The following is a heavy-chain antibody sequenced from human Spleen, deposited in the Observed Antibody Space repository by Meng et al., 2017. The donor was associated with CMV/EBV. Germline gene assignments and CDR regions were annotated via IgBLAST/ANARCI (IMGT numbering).Heavy chain of an antibody. V-gene: IGHV4-34*01. CDR3: ARALAVAGKYDY. J-gene: IGHJ4*02. CDR1: GGAFSGYY. D-gene: IGHD6-19*01. CDR2: INHSGST. Sequence: LTCAVYGGAFSGYYWSWIRQPPGKGLGWIGEINHSGSTNYNPSLKSRVTISVDTSKNQFSLKLSSVTAADTAVYYCARALAVAGKYDYWGQGTLVTVSS.